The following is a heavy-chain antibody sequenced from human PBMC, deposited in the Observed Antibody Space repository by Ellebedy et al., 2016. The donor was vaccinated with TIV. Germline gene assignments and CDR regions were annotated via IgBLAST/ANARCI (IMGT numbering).Heavy chain of an antibody. CDR1: GFTFSSYA. CDR3: AALPAAVYNWFDP. J-gene: IGHJ5*02. CDR2: ISGSGGST. Sequence: GESLKISCAASGFTFSSYAMSWVRQAPGKGLEWVSAISGSGGSTYYADSVKGRFTISRDNSKNTLYLQMNSLRAEDTAVYYCAALPAAVYNWFDPWGQGTLVTVSS. V-gene: IGHV3-23*01. D-gene: IGHD2-2*01.